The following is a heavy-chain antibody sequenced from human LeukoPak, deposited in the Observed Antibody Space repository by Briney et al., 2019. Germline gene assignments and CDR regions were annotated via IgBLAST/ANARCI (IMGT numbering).Heavy chain of an antibody. V-gene: IGHV1-24*01. CDR1: GYTLTELS. CDR3: AAYCSGGSCYSDYYYYGMDV. D-gene: IGHD2-15*01. J-gene: IGHJ6*04. Sequence: ASVKVSCKVSGYTLTELSMHWVRQAPGKGLEWMGGFDPEDGETIYAQKFQGRVTMTEDTSTDTAYMELSSLRSEDTAVYYCAAYCSGGSCYSDYYYYGMDVWGKGTKVTVSS. CDR2: FDPEDGET.